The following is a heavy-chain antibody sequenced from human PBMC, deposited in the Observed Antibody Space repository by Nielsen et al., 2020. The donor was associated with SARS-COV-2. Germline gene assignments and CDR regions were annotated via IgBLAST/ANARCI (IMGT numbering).Heavy chain of an antibody. CDR1: GFTVSSNY. Sequence: GESLKISCAASGFTVSSNYMSWVRQAPGKGLEWVSVIYSGGSTYYADSVKGRFTITRDNSKNTLYLQMNSLRAEDTAVYYCARDEGKFAACDIWGQGTMVTVSS. CDR2: IYSGGST. J-gene: IGHJ3*02. CDR3: ARDEGKFAACDI. V-gene: IGHV3-53*01.